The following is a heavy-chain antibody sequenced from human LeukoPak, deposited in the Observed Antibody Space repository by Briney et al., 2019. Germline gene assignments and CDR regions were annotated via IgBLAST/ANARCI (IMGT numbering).Heavy chain of an antibody. D-gene: IGHD4-17*01. CDR1: GGSMSSHY. V-gene: IGHV4-59*11. CDR2: ISYIGST. Sequence: SETLSLTCTVSGGSMSSHYWSWIRQPPGKGLEWIGYISYIGSTNYNPSLKSRVTISIDTSKNEFSLLLSSVTAADTAVYYCARDPTTVTKGLDIWGQGTMVTVSS. CDR3: ARDPTTVTKGLDI. J-gene: IGHJ3*02.